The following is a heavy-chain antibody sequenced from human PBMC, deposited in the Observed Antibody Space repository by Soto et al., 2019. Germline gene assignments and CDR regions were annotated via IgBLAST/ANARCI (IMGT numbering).Heavy chain of an antibody. V-gene: IGHV3-74*01. Sequence: DVQLVESGGGLVQPGGSLRLSCAVSGFTFSDYWMHWVRQVPGKGLVWVSRISGDMSSRDYADSVKGRFTISRDNGKNTLYVQMNSLRAEDTAVYYCARGIGYSAQDYWGQGSPVTVSS. D-gene: IGHD1-1*01. J-gene: IGHJ4*02. CDR1: GFTFSDYW. CDR2: ISGDMSSR. CDR3: ARGIGYSAQDY.